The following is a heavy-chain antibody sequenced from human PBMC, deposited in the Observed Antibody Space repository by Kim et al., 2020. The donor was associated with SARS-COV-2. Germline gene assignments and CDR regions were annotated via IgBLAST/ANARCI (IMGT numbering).Heavy chain of an antibody. J-gene: IGHJ4*02. CDR3: ARGPSYYDFWSGYAIDY. CDR1: GGSFSGYY. D-gene: IGHD3-3*01. V-gene: IGHV4-34*01. Sequence: SETLSLTCAVYGGSFSGYYWSWIRQPPGKGLEGRGKIKKSGRTNYNPSLKSRVTISVDTSKNQFSLKLSSVTAADTAVYYCARGPSYYDFWSGYAIDYWGQGTLVTVSS. CDR2: IKKSGRT.